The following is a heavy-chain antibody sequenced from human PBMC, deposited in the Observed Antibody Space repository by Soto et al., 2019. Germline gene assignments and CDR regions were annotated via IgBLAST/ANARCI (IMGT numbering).Heavy chain of an antibody. CDR2: IYYSGST. V-gene: IGHV4-59*08. CDR3: AGTLAYCSSTSCPSDP. Sequence: PSETLSLTCTVSGGSISSYYWSWIRQPPGKGLEWIGYIYYSGSTNYNPSLKSRVTISVDTSKNQFSLKLSSVTAADTAVYYCAGTLAYCSSTSCPSDPWGQGTLVTVSS. CDR1: GGSISSYY. D-gene: IGHD2-2*01. J-gene: IGHJ5*02.